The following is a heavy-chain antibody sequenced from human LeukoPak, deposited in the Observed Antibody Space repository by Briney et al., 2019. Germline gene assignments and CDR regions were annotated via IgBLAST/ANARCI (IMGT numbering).Heavy chain of an antibody. Sequence: ASVKVSCKASGYSFTSYGFTWVRRAPGQGLEWMGWVSAYDGSSNYAQKIRGRVTMTTDASKNTVYMELRSLRFDDTAVYYCARGGRDGMDVWGQGATVTVSS. D-gene: IGHD3-10*01. CDR2: VSAYDGSS. CDR3: ARGGRDGMDV. CDR1: GYSFTSYG. V-gene: IGHV1-18*01. J-gene: IGHJ6*02.